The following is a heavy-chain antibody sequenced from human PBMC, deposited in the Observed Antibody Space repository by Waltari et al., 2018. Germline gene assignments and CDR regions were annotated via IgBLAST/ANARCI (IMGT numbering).Heavy chain of an antibody. J-gene: IGHJ3*02. Sequence: QVQLQQSGPGLVKPSQTLSLTCGISGDSVSSNSAAWNWIRQSPSRGLEWLGRTYYRSKWYNQYAVSLKSRLVVNPDTSKNEVSLQPNSVAPEDTAVYYCVYGAGAFHIWGQGTMVTVSS. V-gene: IGHV6-1*01. CDR3: VYGAGAFHI. CDR1: GDSVSSNSAA. D-gene: IGHD3-10*01. CDR2: TYYRSKWYN.